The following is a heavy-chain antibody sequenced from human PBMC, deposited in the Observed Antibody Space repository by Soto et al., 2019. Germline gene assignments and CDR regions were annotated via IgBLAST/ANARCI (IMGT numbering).Heavy chain of an antibody. CDR3: ARDAFWSGYFYYYYYMDV. D-gene: IGHD3-3*01. CDR1: GYTFTSYY. V-gene: IGHV1-46*03. CDR2: INPSGGST. Sequence: ASVKVSCKASGYTFTSYYMHWVRQAPGQGLEWMGIINPSGGSTSYAQKFQGRVTMTRDTSTSTVYMELSSLRSEDTAVYYCARDAFWSGYFYYYYYMDVWGKGTTVTVSS. J-gene: IGHJ6*03.